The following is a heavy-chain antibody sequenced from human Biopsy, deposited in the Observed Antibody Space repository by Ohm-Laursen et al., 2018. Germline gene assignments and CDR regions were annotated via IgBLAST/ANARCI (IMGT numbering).Heavy chain of an antibody. CDR2: INTENGNT. D-gene: IGHD1-1*01. CDR3: AADINVWNVNY. J-gene: IGHJ4*02. V-gene: IGHV1-18*01. Sequence: ASSVKVSCKASGYTFTSYGISWVRQAPGQGLEWMGWINTENGNTIYAQNLQGRVTMTADTSTSTAYMEVTSLRSDDTAVYYCAADINVWNVNYWGQGTQDIVSS. CDR1: GYTFTSYG.